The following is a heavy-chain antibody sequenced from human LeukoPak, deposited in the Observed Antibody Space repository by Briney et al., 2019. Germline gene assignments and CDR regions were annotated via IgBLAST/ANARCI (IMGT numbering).Heavy chain of an antibody. CDR1: GYTFTTYN. V-gene: IGHV1-3*01. CDR3: ARGGPNWFDP. CDR2: INAGNGNT. J-gene: IGHJ5*02. Sequence: ASVKVSCKASGYTFTTYNIHWVRQAPGQRLEWMGWINAGNGNTKYSQNFQGRVTITRDTSASTAYMELSSLRSEDTAVYYCARGGPNWFDPWGQGTLVTVSS.